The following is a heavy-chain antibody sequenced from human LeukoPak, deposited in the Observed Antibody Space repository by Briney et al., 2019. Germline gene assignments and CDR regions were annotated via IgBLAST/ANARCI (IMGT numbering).Heavy chain of an antibody. D-gene: IGHD3-9*01. CDR2: INHSGST. Sequence: TSETLSLTCAVYGGSFSGYYWSWIRQPPGKGQEWIGEINHSGSTNYNPSLKSRVTISVDTSKNQFSLKLSSVTAADTAVYYCARGRRDILTGYYRAEEDYFDYWGQGTLVTVSS. CDR3: ARGRRDILTGYYRAEEDYFDY. V-gene: IGHV4-34*01. J-gene: IGHJ4*02. CDR1: GGSFSGYY.